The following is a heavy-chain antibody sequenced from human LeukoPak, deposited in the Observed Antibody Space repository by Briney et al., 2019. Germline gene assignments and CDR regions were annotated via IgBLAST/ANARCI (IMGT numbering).Heavy chain of an antibody. J-gene: IGHJ4*02. D-gene: IGHD2-2*01. CDR3: ARELGVVPAAALDY. CDR2: IKQDGSEK. V-gene: IGHV3-7*01. CDR1: GFTFSNYW. Sequence: GGSLRLSCDISGFTFSNYWMTWVRQAPGKGLEWVANIKQDGSEKYYVDSVKGRFTISRDNAKNSLYLQMNSLRAEDTAVYYCARELGVVPAAALDYWGQGTLVTVSS.